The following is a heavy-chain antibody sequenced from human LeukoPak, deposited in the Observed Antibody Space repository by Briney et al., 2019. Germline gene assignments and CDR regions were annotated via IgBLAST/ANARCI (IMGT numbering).Heavy chain of an antibody. V-gene: IGHV3-66*01. Sequence: PGGSLRLSCAASGFTVSSNHMSWVRQAPGKGLEWISIVYSGGTTYYADSVKGRFTISRDNSKNTLYLQMNSLRAEDTAVYYCARDLFSGSYYGVNFWGQGTLVTVSS. D-gene: IGHD1-26*01. CDR2: VYSGGTT. CDR1: GFTVSSNH. J-gene: IGHJ4*02. CDR3: ARDLFSGSYYGVNF.